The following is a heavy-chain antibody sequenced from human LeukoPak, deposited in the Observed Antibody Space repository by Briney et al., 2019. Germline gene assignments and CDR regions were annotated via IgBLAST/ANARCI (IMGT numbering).Heavy chain of an antibody. J-gene: IGHJ4*02. D-gene: IGHD5-24*01. V-gene: IGHV4-30-2*01. Sequence: SETLSLTCAVSGGSISSGGYSWSWIRQPPGKGLEWIGYIYHSGSPYYNPSLKSRVTISVDRSKNQFSLKLSSVTAADTAVYYCASRDGYNPFAYWGQGTLVTVSS. CDR1: GGSISSGGYS. CDR3: ASRDGYNPFAY. CDR2: IYHSGSP.